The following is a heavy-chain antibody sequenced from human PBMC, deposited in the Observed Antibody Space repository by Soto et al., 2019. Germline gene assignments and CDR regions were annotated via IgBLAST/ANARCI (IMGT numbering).Heavy chain of an antibody. CDR2: ITWSSGTT. CDR1: GFTFHDYA. J-gene: IGHJ4*02. Sequence: PGGSLRLSCAAAGFTFHDYAMHWVWQVPGEGLEWVSGITWSSGTTAYADSVKGRFTISRDNAENSLYLQMSSLRAEDTALYYCAKDSGYSGYDYMGLFDYWGQGTLVTVSS. D-gene: IGHD5-12*01. CDR3: AKDSGYSGYDYMGLFDY. V-gene: IGHV3-9*01.